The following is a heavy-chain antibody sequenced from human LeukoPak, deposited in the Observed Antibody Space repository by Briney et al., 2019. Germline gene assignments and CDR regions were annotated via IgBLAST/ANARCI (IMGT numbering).Heavy chain of an antibody. V-gene: IGHV1-69*04. J-gene: IGHJ5*02. CDR1: GGTFSSYA. CDR2: IIPILGIA. Sequence: ASVKVSCKASGGTFSSYAISWVRQAPGQGLEWLGRIIPILGIANYAQKFQGRVTITADKSTSTAYMELSSLRSEDTAVYYCARDRAAGTPFDPWGQGTLVTVSS. D-gene: IGHD6-13*01. CDR3: ARDRAAGTPFDP.